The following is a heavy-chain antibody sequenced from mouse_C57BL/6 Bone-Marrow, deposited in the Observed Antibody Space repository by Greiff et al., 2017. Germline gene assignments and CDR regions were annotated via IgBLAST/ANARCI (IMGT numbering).Heavy chain of an antibody. J-gene: IGHJ2*01. V-gene: IGHV5-9-1*02. CDR1: GFTFSSYA. CDR2: ISSGGDYI. CDR3: TRDQGYFDY. Sequence: EVKLMESGEGLVKPGGSLKLSCAASGFTFSSYAMSWVRQTPEKRLEWVAYISSGGDYIYYADTVKGRFPISRDNARNTLYLQMSSLKSEDTAMYYCTRDQGYFDYWGQGTTLTVSS. D-gene: IGHD3-2*02.